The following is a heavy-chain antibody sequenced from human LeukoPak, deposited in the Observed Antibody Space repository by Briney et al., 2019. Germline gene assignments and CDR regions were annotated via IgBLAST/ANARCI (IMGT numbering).Heavy chain of an antibody. J-gene: IGHJ6*03. CDR1: RGSISIGDYY. CDR2: IYYSGST. CDR3: ARDIYYYYYMDV. Sequence: PSETLSLTCTVSRGSISIGDYYWIWIRQPPGKGLEWIGYIYYSGSTYYNPSLKSRVTISVDTSKNQFSLKLSSVTAADTAVYYCARDIYYYYYMDVWGKGTTATVSS. V-gene: IGHV4-30-4*08.